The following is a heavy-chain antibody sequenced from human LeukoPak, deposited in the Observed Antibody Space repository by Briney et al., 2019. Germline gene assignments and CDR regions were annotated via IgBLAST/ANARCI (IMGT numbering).Heavy chain of an antibody. D-gene: IGHD3-16*01. J-gene: IGHJ4*02. Sequence: EASVKVSCKASGGTFSCYAISWVRQAPGQGLEWMGGIIPIFGTANYAQKFQGRVTITADESTSTAYMELSSLRSEDTAVNYCARDGAMITFGGVIYYFDYWGQGTLVTVSS. CDR3: ARDGAMITFGGVIYYFDY. V-gene: IGHV1-69*13. CDR2: IIPIFGTA. CDR1: GGTFSCYA.